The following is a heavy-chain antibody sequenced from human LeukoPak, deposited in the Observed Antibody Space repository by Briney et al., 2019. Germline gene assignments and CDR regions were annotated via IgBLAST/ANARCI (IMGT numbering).Heavy chain of an antibody. J-gene: IGHJ4*02. Sequence: GGSLRLSCAASGFTFSSYSMNWVRQAPGKGLEWVASITGSGGRTYYADSVKGRFTISRDNSKNTLYLQMNSLRAEDTAVYYCAKTGYSSGFKDWGQGTLVTVSS. CDR1: GFTFSSYS. V-gene: IGHV3-23*01. CDR2: ITGSGGRT. CDR3: AKTGYSSGFKD. D-gene: IGHD6-19*01.